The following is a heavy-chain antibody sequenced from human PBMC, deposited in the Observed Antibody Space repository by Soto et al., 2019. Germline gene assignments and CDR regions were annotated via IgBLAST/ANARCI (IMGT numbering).Heavy chain of an antibody. J-gene: IGHJ4*02. D-gene: IGHD6-19*01. CDR1: GFIFNNYA. CDR3: VKARNGWYLYYFDY. Sequence: DVKLLESGGGLVQPGGSLRLSCAASGFIFNNYAMNWVRQAPGKGLEWVLGISGSGGNTYYADPVKGRLAISRDKSNNTLYLQLSSLKAEDTVVYYCVKARNGWYLYYFDYWGQGTRVTVSS. CDR2: ISGSGGNT. V-gene: IGHV3-23*01.